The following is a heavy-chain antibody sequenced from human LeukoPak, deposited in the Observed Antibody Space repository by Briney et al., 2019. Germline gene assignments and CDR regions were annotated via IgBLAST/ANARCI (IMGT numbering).Heavy chain of an antibody. CDR2: IYTSGTT. D-gene: IGHD2-2*01. CDR3: VRDGRGYCSSSSVCYSWFDP. CDR1: GGSVNSYY. Sequence: KSSETLSLTCPVSGGSVNSYYWSWIRQPAGKGLEWIGRIYTSGTTNYNPSLKSRVSMSVDTSKNQFSLKLSSLTAADTAVYYCVRDGRGYCSSSSVCYSWFDPWGQGTLVAVSS. J-gene: IGHJ5*02. V-gene: IGHV4-4*07.